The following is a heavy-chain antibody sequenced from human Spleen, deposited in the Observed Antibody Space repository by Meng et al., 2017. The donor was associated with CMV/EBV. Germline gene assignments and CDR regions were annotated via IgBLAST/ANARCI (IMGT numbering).Heavy chain of an antibody. Sequence: GEALKISCAASGFTLNTFAMSWVRQAPGKGLEWVSIIYGAGTSTFYGNSVKGRFTISIDNSKNTLYLQMNSLRGEDTAIYYCAKDRQFNSASDAFDIWGQGTMVTVSS. CDR2: IYGAGTST. J-gene: IGHJ3*02. CDR1: GFTLNTFA. D-gene: IGHD4-11*01. V-gene: IGHV3-23*03. CDR3: AKDRQFNSASDAFDI.